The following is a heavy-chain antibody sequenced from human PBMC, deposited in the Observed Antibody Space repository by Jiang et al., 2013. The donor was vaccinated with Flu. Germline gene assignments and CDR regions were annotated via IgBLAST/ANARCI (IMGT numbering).Heavy chain of an antibody. V-gene: IGHV7-4-1*02. D-gene: IGHD5-24*01. CDR1: GYSLTSYG. J-gene: IGHJ6*02. CDR2: INTNTGNP. Sequence: VRVSCEASGYSLTSYGMNWVRQAPGQGLEWMGYINTNTGNPTFAQGFTGRFVFSLDTSVNTAYLQISRLKAEDTAVYYCARDLREMETRDYYYYGMDVWGQGTTVTVSS. CDR3: ARDLREMETRDYYYYGMDV.